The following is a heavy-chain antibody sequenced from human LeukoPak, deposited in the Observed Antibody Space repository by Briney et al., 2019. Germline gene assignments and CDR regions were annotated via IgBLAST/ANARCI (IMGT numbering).Heavy chain of an antibody. V-gene: IGHV3-23*01. D-gene: IGHD2-15*01. Sequence: GASLRLSCAASGFTFSSYAMSWVRQAPGKGLEWVSAISGSGGSTYYADSVKGRFTISRDNSKNTLYLQMNSLRAEDTAVYYCAKARKWSLHVMDVWGQGTTVTVSS. CDR2: ISGSGGST. CDR1: GFTFSSYA. J-gene: IGHJ6*02. CDR3: AKARKWSLHVMDV.